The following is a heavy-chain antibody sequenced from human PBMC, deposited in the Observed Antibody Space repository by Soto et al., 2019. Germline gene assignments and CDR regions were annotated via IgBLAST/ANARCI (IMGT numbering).Heavy chain of an antibody. CDR1: GGSISSSSYY. J-gene: IGHJ4*02. CDR2: IYYSGST. Sequence: SETLSLTCTVSGGSISSSSYYWGWIRQPPGKGLEWIGSIYYSGSTYYNPSLKSRVTISVDTSKNQFSLKLSSVTAADTAVYYCARVTRYFDWLLPERSFDYWGQGTLVTVSS. CDR3: ARVTRYFDWLLPERSFDY. V-gene: IGHV4-39*01. D-gene: IGHD3-9*01.